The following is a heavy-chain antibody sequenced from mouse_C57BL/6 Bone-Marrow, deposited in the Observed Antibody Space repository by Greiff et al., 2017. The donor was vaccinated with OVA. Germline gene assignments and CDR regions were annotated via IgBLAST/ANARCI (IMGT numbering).Heavy chain of an antibody. J-gene: IGHJ2*01. CDR2: ISYDGSN. CDR1: GYSITSGYY. Sequence: EVKLLESGPGLVKPSQSLSLTCSVTGYSITSGYYWNWIRQFPGNKLEWMGYISYDGSNNYNPSLKNRISITRDTSKNQFFLKLNSVTTEDTATYYCARDPIYYDYDGGGYYFDYWGQGTTLTVSS. V-gene: IGHV3-6*01. CDR3: ARDPIYYDYDGGGYYFDY. D-gene: IGHD2-4*01.